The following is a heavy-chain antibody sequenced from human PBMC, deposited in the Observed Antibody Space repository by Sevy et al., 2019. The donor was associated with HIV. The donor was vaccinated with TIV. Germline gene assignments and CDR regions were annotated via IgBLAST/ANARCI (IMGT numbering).Heavy chain of an antibody. CDR2: INAGNGKT. V-gene: IGHV1-3*01. CDR3: ARECETGEYYYAMDV. Sequence: ASVKVSCKASGYTFKNYNMHWVRQAPGQRLEWMVWINAGNGKTKYSQSFQGRVTITRDTSATTAYMELSGLISEDMAVYYCARECETGEYYYAMDVWGQGTTVTVSS. CDR1: GYTFKNYN. J-gene: IGHJ6*02. D-gene: IGHD3-16*01.